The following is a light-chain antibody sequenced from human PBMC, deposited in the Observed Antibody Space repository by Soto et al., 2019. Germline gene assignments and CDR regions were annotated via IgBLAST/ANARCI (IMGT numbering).Light chain of an antibody. CDR3: QQRDSFPVT. Sequence: DVQMTQFPSSLSSPVGDRVTISCRARHAMTRWLAGYQQKPGQAPNFLIYVASNLQSGDPSRFSGSGSGTDLALTISSQQPEDFATYYCQQRDSFPVTFRQGTRLQ. CDR1: HAMTRW. J-gene: IGKJ5*01. V-gene: IGKV1D-12*01. CDR2: VAS.